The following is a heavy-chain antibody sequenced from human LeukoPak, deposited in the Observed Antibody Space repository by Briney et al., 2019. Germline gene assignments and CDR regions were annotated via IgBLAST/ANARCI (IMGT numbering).Heavy chain of an antibody. V-gene: IGHV4-39*01. D-gene: IGHD6-6*01. CDR3: ARGGSSSVGYYFDY. J-gene: IGHJ4*02. Sequence: PSETLSLTCTVSGGSISSSSYYWGWIRQPPGKGLEWIGSIYYSGSTYYNPSLKSRVTISVDTSKNQFSLKLSSVTAADTAVYYCARGGSSSVGYYFDYWGQGTLVTVSS. CDR1: GGSISSSSYY. CDR2: IYYSGST.